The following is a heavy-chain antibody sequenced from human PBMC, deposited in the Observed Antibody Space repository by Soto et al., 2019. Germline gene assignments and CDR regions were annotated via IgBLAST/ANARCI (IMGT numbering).Heavy chain of an antibody. CDR2: ISWDSGTL. D-gene: IGHD3-3*01. J-gene: IGHJ4*02. CDR1: GFTFDDYS. CDR3: ALRSEEKMARPLEQ. Sequence: EVQLVESGGGLVQPGRSLRLSCAASGFTFDDYSMHWVRPVPGKGLECISGISWDSGTLGYADSVKGRFIISRDDSKKSRLLRLHSLGGEDTALDTCALRSEEKMARPLEQWGQGTLVTVSS. V-gene: IGHV3-9*01.